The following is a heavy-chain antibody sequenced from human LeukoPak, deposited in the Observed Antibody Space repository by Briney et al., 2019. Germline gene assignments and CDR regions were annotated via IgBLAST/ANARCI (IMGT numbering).Heavy chain of an antibody. V-gene: IGHV3-23*01. Sequence: PGGSLRLSCTASGFTLSGYAMSWVRQAPGKGLEWVSAISGSGGSTYYADSVKGRFTISRDNSKNTLFLQMNSLRAEDTAVYFCARERATTAFDYWGQGTLVTVSS. CDR3: ARERATTAFDY. J-gene: IGHJ4*02. CDR1: GFTLSGYA. D-gene: IGHD1-26*01. CDR2: ISGSGGST.